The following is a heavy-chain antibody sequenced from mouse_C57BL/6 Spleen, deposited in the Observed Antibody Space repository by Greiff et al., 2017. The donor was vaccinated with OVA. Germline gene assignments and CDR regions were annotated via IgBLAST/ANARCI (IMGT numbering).Heavy chain of an antibody. V-gene: IGHV1-26*01. CDR2: INPNNGGT. J-gene: IGHJ2*01. D-gene: IGHD1-1*01. CDR1: GYTFTDYY. CDR3: ARLQDGSSDY. Sequence: EVQLQQSGPELVKPGASVKISCKASGYTFTDYYMNWVKQSHGKSLEWIGDINPNNGGTSYNQKFKGKATLTVDKSSSTAYMELRSLTSEDSAVYYCARLQDGSSDYWGQGTTLTVSS.